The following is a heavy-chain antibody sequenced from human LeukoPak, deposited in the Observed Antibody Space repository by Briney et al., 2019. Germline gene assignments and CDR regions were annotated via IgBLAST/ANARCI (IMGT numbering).Heavy chain of an antibody. V-gene: IGHV3-9*01. CDR1: GFTFDDYA. CDR2: ISWNSGSI. J-gene: IGHJ4*02. Sequence: PGGSLRLSCAASGFTFDDYAMHWVRQAPGKGLEWVSGISWNSGSIGYADSVKGRFTISRDNSKNTLYLEMNSLRAEDTAVYYCAKHIRRGSNWPFDYWGQGTLVTVSS. D-gene: IGHD6-13*01. CDR3: AKHIRRGSNWPFDY.